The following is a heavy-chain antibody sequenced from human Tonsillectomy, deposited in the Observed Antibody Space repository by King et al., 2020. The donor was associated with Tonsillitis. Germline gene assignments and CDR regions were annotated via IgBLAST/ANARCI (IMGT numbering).Heavy chain of an antibody. CDR1: GFTFSSFA. V-gene: IGHV3-23*04. D-gene: IGHD3-3*01. J-gene: IGHJ6*03. CDR3: AKLLRSGYHLYYMDV. CDR2: ISDSAGGT. Sequence: GQLVQSGGGLVQPGGSLRLSCAASGFTFSSFAMTWVRQAPGKGLEGVSSISDSAGGTYYADSVNGRFTISGDNSKNTLYLQVNGLRAEDTAVYYCAKLLRSGYHLYYMDVWGKGTTVTVSS.